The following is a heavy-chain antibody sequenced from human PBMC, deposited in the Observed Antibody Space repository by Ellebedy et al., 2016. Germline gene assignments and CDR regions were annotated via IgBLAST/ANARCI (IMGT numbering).Heavy chain of an antibody. CDR1: GFTFSSYG. V-gene: IGHV3-48*01. CDR3: ATTKGEQWPY. CDR2: ISTSSSTI. J-gene: IGHJ4*02. Sequence: GGSLRLXXAASGFTFSSYGMKWVRQAPGKGLEWVSYISTSSSTILYADSVKGRFTISRDNAKNSLYLQMNSLRAEDTAVYYCATTKGEQWPYWGQGTLVTVSS. D-gene: IGHD6-19*01.